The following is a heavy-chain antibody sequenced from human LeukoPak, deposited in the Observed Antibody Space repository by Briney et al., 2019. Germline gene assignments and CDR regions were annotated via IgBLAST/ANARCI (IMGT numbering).Heavy chain of an antibody. J-gene: IGHJ3*02. CDR1: GGSISSSYW. CDR3: ARIPGGNPPYDDAFDI. V-gene: IGHV4-4*02. D-gene: IGHD4-23*01. Sequence: PSGTLTLTCAVSGGSISSSYWWSWVRQPPGKGLEWIGEIYYSGSTNYNPSLKSRVTISVDKSKSQLSLNLSSVTAADTALYYCARIPGGNPPYDDAFDIWGQGTMVTVSS. CDR2: IYYSGST.